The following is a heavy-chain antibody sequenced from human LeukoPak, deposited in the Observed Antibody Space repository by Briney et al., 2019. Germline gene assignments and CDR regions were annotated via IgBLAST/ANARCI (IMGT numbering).Heavy chain of an antibody. CDR3: AREGVAAPKTQPDAFDI. Sequence: PSETLSPTCTVSGGSISSYYWSWIRQPPGKGLEWIGYIYYSGSTNYNPSLKSRVTISVDTSKNQFSLKLSSVTAADTAVYYCAREGVAAPKTQPDAFDIWGQGTMVTVSS. J-gene: IGHJ3*02. V-gene: IGHV4-59*01. CDR2: IYYSGST. CDR1: GGSISSYY. D-gene: IGHD6-6*01.